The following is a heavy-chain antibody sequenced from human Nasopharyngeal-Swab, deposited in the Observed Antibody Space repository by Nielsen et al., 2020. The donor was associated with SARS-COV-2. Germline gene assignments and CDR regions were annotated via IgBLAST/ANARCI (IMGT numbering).Heavy chain of an antibody. CDR3: ARDQWLVHYFDY. Sequence: WVRQAPGQGLEWMGWMNPNSGNTGYAQKFQGRVTMTRNTSISTAYMELRSLRSDDTAIYYCARDQWLVHYFDYWGQGTLVTVS. J-gene: IGHJ4*02. D-gene: IGHD6-19*01. CDR2: MNPNSGNT. V-gene: IGHV1-8*01.